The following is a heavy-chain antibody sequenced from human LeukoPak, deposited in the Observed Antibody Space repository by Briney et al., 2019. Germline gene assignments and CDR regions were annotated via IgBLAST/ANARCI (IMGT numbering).Heavy chain of an antibody. D-gene: IGHD1/OR15-1a*01. CDR1: GYTFTSYG. J-gene: IGHJ6*02. CDR2: ISAYNGNT. V-gene: IGHV1-18*01. CDR3: ARDATGTRPITFDMDV. Sequence: ASVKVSCKASGYTFTSYGISWVRQAPGQGLEWMGWISAYNGNTNYAQKLQSRVTMTTDTSTSTAYMELRSLRSDDTAVYYCARDATGTRPITFDMDVWGQGTTVTVSS.